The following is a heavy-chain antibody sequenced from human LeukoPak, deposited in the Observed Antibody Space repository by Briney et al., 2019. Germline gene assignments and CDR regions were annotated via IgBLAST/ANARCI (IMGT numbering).Heavy chain of an antibody. CDR3: ARVVYSSGWPDFDY. J-gene: IGHJ4*02. CDR1: GFTVSSNY. Sequence: GGSLRLSCAASGFTVSSNYMSWVRQAPGKGLEWVSVIYSGDSTYYADSVKGRFTISRDNSKNTLYLQMNSLRAEDTAVYYCARVVYSSGWPDFDYWGQGTLVTVSS. CDR2: IYSGDST. D-gene: IGHD6-19*01. V-gene: IGHV3-53*01.